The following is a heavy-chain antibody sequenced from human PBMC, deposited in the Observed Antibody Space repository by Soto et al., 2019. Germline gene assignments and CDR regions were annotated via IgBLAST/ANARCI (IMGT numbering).Heavy chain of an antibody. CDR1: GFTFSSYA. CDR3: AKSDCYSSGWKPCDFDY. Sequence: GGSLRLSCAASGFTFSSYAMSWVRQAPGKGLEWVSAISGSGGSTYYADSVKGRFTISRDNSKNTLYLQMNSLRAEDTAVYYCAKSDCYSSGWKPCDFDYWGQGTLVTVSS. CDR2: ISGSGGST. J-gene: IGHJ4*02. D-gene: IGHD6-19*01. V-gene: IGHV3-23*01.